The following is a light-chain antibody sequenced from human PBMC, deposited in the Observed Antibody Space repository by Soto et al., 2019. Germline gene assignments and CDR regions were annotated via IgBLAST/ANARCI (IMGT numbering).Light chain of an antibody. CDR3: QSYDSSLSGYVL. J-gene: IGLJ2*01. CDR2: GNS. CDR1: SSNIGAGYD. Sequence: QSVLTQPPSVSGAPGQRVTISCTGSSSNIGAGYDVHWYQQLPGTAPNLLIYGNSNRPSGVPDRFSGSKSGTSASLAITALQAEDEADYYCQSYDSSLSGYVLFGGGTKLTVL. V-gene: IGLV1-40*01.